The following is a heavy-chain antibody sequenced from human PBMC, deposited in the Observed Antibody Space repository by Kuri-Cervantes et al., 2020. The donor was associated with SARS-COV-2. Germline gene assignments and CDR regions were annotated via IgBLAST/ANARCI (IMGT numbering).Heavy chain of an antibody. CDR1: GFTFSSYG. D-gene: IGHD2-15*01. Sequence: GESLKISWAASGFTFSSYGMSWVRQAPGKGLEWVSGINWNGGSTGYADSVKGRFTISRDNSKNTLYLQMNSLRAEDTAVYYCAKILTPGYCSGGSCYLGDYWGQGTLVTVSS. J-gene: IGHJ4*02. CDR3: AKILTPGYCSGGSCYLGDY. V-gene: IGHV3-23*01. CDR2: INWNGGST.